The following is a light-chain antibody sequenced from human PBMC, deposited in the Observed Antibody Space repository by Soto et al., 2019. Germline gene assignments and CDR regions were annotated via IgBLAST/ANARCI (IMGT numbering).Light chain of an antibody. V-gene: IGKV1-6*01. CDR1: QDIRNG. CDR2: ATS. J-gene: IGKJ1*01. CDR3: QKYNSAPRT. Sequence: AIQMTQSPSSLSASVGDRVTITCRASQDIRNGLGWYQQKPGRAPRLLIYATSTLQGGVPSRFRGSGSGTDFTLTISSLQPEDVATYYCQKYNSAPRTFGQGTKVEIK.